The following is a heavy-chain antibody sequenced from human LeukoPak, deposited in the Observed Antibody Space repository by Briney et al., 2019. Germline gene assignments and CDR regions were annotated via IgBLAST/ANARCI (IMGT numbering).Heavy chain of an antibody. V-gene: IGHV4-34*01. Sequence: SETLSLTCAVYGGSFSGYYWSWIRQPPGKGLEWIGEINHSGSTNYNPSLKSRVTMSVDTSKNQFSLKLSSVTAADTAVYYCAREYEAGIAVATNINYFDYWGQGTLVTVSS. D-gene: IGHD6-19*01. J-gene: IGHJ4*02. CDR3: AREYEAGIAVATNINYFDY. CDR2: INHSGST. CDR1: GGSFSGYY.